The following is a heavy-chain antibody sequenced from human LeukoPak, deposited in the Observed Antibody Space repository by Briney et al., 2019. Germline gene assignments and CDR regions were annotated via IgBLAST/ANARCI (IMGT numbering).Heavy chain of an antibody. CDR1: GFTFTSSA. D-gene: IGHD3-22*01. V-gene: IGHV1-69*05. Sequence: GASVKVSCKASGFTFTSSAMQWVRQARGQRLEWMGRIIPIFGTANYAQKFQGRVTITTDESTSTAYMELSSLRSGDAAVYYCARDGSYYYDSSGYYPNWGQGTLVTVSS. CDR2: IIPIFGTA. CDR3: ARDGSYYYDSSGYYPN. J-gene: IGHJ4*02.